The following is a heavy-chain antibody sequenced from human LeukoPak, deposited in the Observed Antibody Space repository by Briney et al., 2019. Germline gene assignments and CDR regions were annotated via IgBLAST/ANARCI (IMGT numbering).Heavy chain of an antibody. CDR3: ARDRSDSSGYEWHY. V-gene: IGHV1-69*05. CDR1: GGTFSSYA. CDR2: IIPIFGTA. D-gene: IGHD3-22*01. J-gene: IGHJ4*02. Sequence: SVKVSCRASGGTFSSYAISWVRQAPGQGLEWMGRIIPIFGTANYAQKFQGRVTITTDKSTSTAYMELSSLRSEDTAVYYCARDRSDSSGYEWHYWGQGTLVTVSS.